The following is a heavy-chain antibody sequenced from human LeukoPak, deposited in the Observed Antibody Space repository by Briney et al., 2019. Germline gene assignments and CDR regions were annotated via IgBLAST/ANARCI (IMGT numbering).Heavy chain of an antibody. V-gene: IGHV1-18*04. J-gene: IGHJ5*02. CDR2: ISAYNGDT. Sequence: ASVKVSCKASGYTFTGYYMHWVRQAPGQGLEWMGWISAYNGDTNYAQKLQGRVTMTTDTSTSTAYMELRSLRSDDTAVYYCARANLDWFDPWGQGTLVTVSS. D-gene: IGHD1-1*01. CDR1: GYTFTGYY. CDR3: ARANLDWFDP.